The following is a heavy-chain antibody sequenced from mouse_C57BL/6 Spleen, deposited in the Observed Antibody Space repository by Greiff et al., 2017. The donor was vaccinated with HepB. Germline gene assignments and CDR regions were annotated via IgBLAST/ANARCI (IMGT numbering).Heavy chain of an antibody. CDR2: IDPSDSYT. Sequence: VQLQQPGAELVMPGASVKLSCKASGYTFTSYWMHWVKQRPGQGLEWIGEIDPSDSYTNYNQKFKGKSTLTVDKSSSTAYMQLSSLTSEDSAVYYCAKAHYYGSYWYFDVWGTGTTVTVSS. D-gene: IGHD1-1*01. V-gene: IGHV1-69*01. CDR3: AKAHYYGSYWYFDV. CDR1: GYTFTSYW. J-gene: IGHJ1*03.